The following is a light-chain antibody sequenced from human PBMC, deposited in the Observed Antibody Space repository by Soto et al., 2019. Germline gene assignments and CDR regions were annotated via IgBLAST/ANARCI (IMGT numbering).Light chain of an antibody. Sequence: DIQMTQSPSSLSASVGDRVTITCQASHDISNFLNWYQHKPGKAPKLLIYGASNLATGVPSRFSGSGSGTDFTFTISSLQPEDIATYYCQYCDYLPLFGPGTTVDLK. CDR3: QYCDYLPL. CDR2: GAS. CDR1: HDISNF. J-gene: IGKJ3*01. V-gene: IGKV1-33*01.